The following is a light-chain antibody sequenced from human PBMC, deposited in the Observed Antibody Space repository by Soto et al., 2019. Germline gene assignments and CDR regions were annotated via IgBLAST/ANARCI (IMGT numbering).Light chain of an antibody. CDR2: AAS. Sequence: DIQMTQSPSSLSASVGYIVTSTCRASQSISSYLNWYQQKPGKAPKLPIYAASSLQGEFPSRFSGSGSGKDFTLPISSLQPEHFATYYYQQSYSTPPTPFGHGTRLELK. CDR1: QSISSY. V-gene: IGKV1-39*01. J-gene: IGKJ5*01. CDR3: QQSYSTPPTP.